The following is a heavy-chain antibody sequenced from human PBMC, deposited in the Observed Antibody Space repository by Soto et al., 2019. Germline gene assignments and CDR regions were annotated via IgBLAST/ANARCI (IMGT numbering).Heavy chain of an antibody. CDR1: GGSISSGGYY. V-gene: IGHV4-31*03. D-gene: IGHD2-2*02. CDR3: AKLDIVVVPAAIAPWDYYGMDV. Sequence: SETLSLTCTVSGGSISSGGYYWSWIRQHPGKGLEWIGYIYYSGSTYYNPSLKSRVTISVDTSKNQFSLKLSSVTAADTAVYYCAKLDIVVVPAAIAPWDYYGMDVWGQGTTVTVSS. J-gene: IGHJ6*02. CDR2: IYYSGST.